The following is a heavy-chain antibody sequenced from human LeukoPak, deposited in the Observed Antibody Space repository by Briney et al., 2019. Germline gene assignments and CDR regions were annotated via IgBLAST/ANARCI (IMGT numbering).Heavy chain of an antibody. CDR2: IYYSGST. J-gene: IGHJ3*02. CDR1: SGSISSYY. V-gene: IGHV4-59*01. D-gene: IGHD3-22*01. Sequence: SETLSLTCTVSSGSISSYYWSWIRQPPGKGLEWIGYIYYSGSTNYNPSLKSRVTISVDTSKNQFSLKLSSVTAADTAVYYCARLQRITMIVVVTEAFDIWGQGTMVTVSS. CDR3: ARLQRITMIVVVTEAFDI.